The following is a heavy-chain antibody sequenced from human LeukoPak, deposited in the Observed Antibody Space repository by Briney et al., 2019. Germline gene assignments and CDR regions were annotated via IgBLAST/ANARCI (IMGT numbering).Heavy chain of an antibody. CDR1: GFTFSSYA. J-gene: IGHJ4*02. CDR3: ATLRLSDHFDY. D-gene: IGHD2-15*01. CDR2: ITDNGNTT. Sequence: PGGSLRLSCAASGFTFSSYAMNWVRLSAGRGLEWVSAITDNGNTTYYADFVQGRFTISRDNSKSTLYLQMNSLGVEDTAVYYCATLRLSDHFDYWGLGTLVTVSS. V-gene: IGHV3-23*05.